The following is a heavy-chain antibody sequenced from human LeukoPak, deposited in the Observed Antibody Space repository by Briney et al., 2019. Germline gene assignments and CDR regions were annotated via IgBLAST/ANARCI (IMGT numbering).Heavy chain of an antibody. D-gene: IGHD4-17*01. CDR2: IYYSGST. CDR1: GGSISSYY. V-gene: IGHV4-59*01. CDR3: ARSPLDDYGDRNDAFDI. Sequence: PSETLSLTYTVSGGSISSYYWSWIRQPPGKGLEWIGYIYYSGSTNYNPSLKSRVTISVDTSKNQFSLKLSSMTAADTAVYYCARSPLDDYGDRNDAFDIWGQGTMVTVSS. J-gene: IGHJ3*02.